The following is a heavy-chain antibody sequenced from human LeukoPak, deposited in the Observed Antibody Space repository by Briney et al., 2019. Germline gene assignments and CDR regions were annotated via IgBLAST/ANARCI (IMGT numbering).Heavy chain of an antibody. CDR3: ARGSPDSSGYLPLDY. Sequence: SLKVSCKASGGTFTSYSITWVRQAPGQGVDWRGGIIAIFGIAKYAQKFQGRGTITTDESKSTTYMELRSLRSEDTAVYYCARGSPDSSGYLPLDYWGQGTLVTVSS. V-gene: IGHV1-69*05. J-gene: IGHJ4*02. CDR2: IIAIFGIA. D-gene: IGHD3-22*01. CDR1: GGTFTSYS.